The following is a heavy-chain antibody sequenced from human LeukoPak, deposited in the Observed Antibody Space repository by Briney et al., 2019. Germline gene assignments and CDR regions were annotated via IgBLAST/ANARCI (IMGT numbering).Heavy chain of an antibody. CDR1: GFTFSSYA. CDR2: ISGSGGST. J-gene: IGHJ4*02. Sequence: PGGSLRLSCAASGFTFSSYAMSWVRQAPGKGLEWVSAISGSGGSTYYADSVKGRFTISRDNSKNTLYLQMNSLRAEDTAVYYCAKATDFWSGYPNYYFDYWGQGTLVTVSS. V-gene: IGHV3-23*01. D-gene: IGHD3-3*01. CDR3: AKATDFWSGYPNYYFDY.